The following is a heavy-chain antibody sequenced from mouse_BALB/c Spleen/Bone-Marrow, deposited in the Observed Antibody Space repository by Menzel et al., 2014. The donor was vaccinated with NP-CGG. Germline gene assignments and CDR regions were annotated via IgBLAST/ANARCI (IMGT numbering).Heavy chain of an antibody. CDR2: ISNGGGST. D-gene: IGHD2-1*01. V-gene: IGHV5-12-2*01. CDR1: GFTFSSYT. J-gene: IGHJ2*01. CDR3: GGEIYFRWFGY. Sequence: EVKLVESGGGLVQPGGSLKLSCAASGFTFSSYTMSWVRQTPEKRLEWVAYISNGGGSTYYPDTVKGRFTISRDNAKNTLYLQMSSLKSEDTAMYWCGGEIYFRWFGYWGRGTTLTVSS.